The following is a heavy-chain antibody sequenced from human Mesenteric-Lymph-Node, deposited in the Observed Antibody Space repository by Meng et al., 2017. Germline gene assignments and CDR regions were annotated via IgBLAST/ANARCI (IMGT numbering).Heavy chain of an antibody. CDR2: IYGDDEK. CDR1: GFSLSTSGEG. Sequence: QITRKRTGPTLVHTNQTLTLTCTFSGFSLSTSGEGVGWIRPPPGKALECLAIIYGDDEKRYSPSLESRLTVTKDTSKNQVVLTMPNMVPVDTATYYCARAAARPSDWFDPWGQGTLVTVSS. J-gene: IGHJ5*02. D-gene: IGHD6-6*01. V-gene: IGHV2-5*02. CDR3: ARAAARPSDWFDP.